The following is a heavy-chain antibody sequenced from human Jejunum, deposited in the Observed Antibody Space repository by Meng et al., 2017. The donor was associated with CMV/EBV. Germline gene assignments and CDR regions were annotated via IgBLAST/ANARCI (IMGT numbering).Heavy chain of an antibody. CDR2: IKSNADGGTT. J-gene: IGHJ5*02. Sequence: FSRAWMSWVRQAPGKGLKWVSRIKSNADGGTTDYAAPVKGRFTISRDDSKNTLYLQMNSLRTEDTAVYYCTTDQRGAWEPSTINWFDPWGQGTLVTVSS. V-gene: IGHV3-15*01. D-gene: IGHD1-14*01. CDR1: FSRAW. CDR3: TTDQRGAWEPSTINWFDP.